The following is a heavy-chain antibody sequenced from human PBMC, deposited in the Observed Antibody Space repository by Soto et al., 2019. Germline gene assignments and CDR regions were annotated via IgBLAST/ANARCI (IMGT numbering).Heavy chain of an antibody. D-gene: IGHD6-25*01. V-gene: IGHV3-30*04. J-gene: IGHJ4*02. CDR2: ISSGGRHQ. Sequence: VQLVESGGGLVQPGGSLRLSCAASGFTVSAYEIHWVRQAPGKGLDWVAVISSGGRHQFYTDSVRGRFTISRDDSKNTVYLQMNNLTPQDAAIYYCAKDAAPGPPDYFDFWGQGTLVTVSS. CDR3: AKDAAPGPPDYFDF. CDR1: GFTVSAYE.